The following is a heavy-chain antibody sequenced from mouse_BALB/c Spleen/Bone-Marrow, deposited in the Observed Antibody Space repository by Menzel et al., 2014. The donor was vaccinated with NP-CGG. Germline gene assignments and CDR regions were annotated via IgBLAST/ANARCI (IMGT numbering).Heavy chain of an antibody. V-gene: IGHV1S56*01. Sequence: VQLQQSGPELVKPGASVRISCKASGYTFTSYYIHWVKQRPGQGLEWIGWIYPGNVNTKYNEKFKGKATLTADKSSSTAYTQLSSLTSEDSAVYFCARWGNYGDYAMDYWGQGTSVTVSS. CDR2: IYPGNVNT. D-gene: IGHD2-1*01. J-gene: IGHJ4*01. CDR3: ARWGNYGDYAMDY. CDR1: GYTFTSYY.